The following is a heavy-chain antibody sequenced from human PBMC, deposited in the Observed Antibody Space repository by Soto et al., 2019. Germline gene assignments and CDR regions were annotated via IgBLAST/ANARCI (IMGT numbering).Heavy chain of an antibody. CDR3: AREVHYDILTGYYMPDAFDI. CDR1: GGSISSYY. CDR2: IYYSGST. D-gene: IGHD3-9*01. Sequence: SETLSLTCTVSGGSISSYYWSWIRQPPGKGLEWIGYIYYSGSTNYNPSLKSRVTISVDTSKNQFSLKLSSVTAADTAVYYCAREVHYDILTGYYMPDAFDIWGQGTMVTVS. J-gene: IGHJ3*02. V-gene: IGHV4-59*01.